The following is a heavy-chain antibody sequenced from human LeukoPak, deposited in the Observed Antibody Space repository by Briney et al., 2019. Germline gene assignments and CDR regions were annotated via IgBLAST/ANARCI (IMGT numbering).Heavy chain of an antibody. D-gene: IGHD1-26*01. Sequence: SETLSLTCTVSGGSISSGSYYWSWIRQPAGKGLEWIGRIYTSGSTNYNPSLKSRVTISVDTSKNQFSLKLSSVTAADTAVYYCARYGNIVGATFRFFDLWGRGTLVTVSS. CDR1: GGSISSGSYY. CDR3: ARYGNIVGATFRFFDL. CDR2: IYTSGST. J-gene: IGHJ2*01. V-gene: IGHV4-61*02.